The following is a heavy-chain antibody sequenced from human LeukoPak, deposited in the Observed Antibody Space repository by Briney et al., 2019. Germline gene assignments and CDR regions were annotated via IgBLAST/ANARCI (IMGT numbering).Heavy chain of an antibody. V-gene: IGHV1-2*06. J-gene: IGHJ4*02. CDR3: ARVRVGSWYYFDY. Sequence: ASVKVSCKASGYTFTGYHMHWVRQAPGQGLEWMGRINPNSGDTNYAQKFQGRVTMTRDTSISTAYVELSRLRSDDTAVYYCARVRVGSWYYFDYWGQGTLVTVSS. CDR2: INPNSGDT. CDR1: GYTFTGYH. D-gene: IGHD6-13*01.